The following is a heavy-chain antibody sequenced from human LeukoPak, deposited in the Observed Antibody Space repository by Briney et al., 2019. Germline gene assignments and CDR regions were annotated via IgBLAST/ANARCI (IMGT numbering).Heavy chain of an antibody. CDR1: GFTFGSYA. V-gene: IGHV3-23*01. CDR3: AREGFYDSSGYYDY. Sequence: GGSLRLSCAASGFTFGSYAMSWVRQAPGKGLEWVSAISGSGGSTYYADSVKGRFTISRDNSKNTLYLQMNSLRAEDTAVYYCAREGFYDSSGYYDYWGQGTLVTVSS. D-gene: IGHD3-22*01. J-gene: IGHJ4*02. CDR2: ISGSGGST.